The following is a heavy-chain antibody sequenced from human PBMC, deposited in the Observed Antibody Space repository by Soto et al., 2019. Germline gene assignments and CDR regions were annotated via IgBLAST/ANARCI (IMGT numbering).Heavy chain of an antibody. CDR2: IYYSGST. CDR3: ARGCYRVAHEC. V-gene: IGHV4-31*03. Sequence: QVQLQESDPGLVKPSQTLSLTCTVSGGSISSGGYYWSWIREHPGKGLEWIGYIYYSGSTYYNRSLKSRVTISEDTSKNQFTLKLSYVTAADTAVYYCARGCYRVAHECWGQGTLVTVSS. D-gene: IGHD5-12*01. CDR1: GGSISSGGYY. J-gene: IGHJ4*02.